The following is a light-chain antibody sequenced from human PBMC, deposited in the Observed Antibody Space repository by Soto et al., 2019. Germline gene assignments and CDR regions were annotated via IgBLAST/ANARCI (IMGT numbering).Light chain of an antibody. Sequence: DIQLTQSPSFLSASVGDRVTITCRASQGISTYLAWYQQKPGKAPKLLIYAASTLQSGVPSRFSGSGSGTDFTLTISSLQPEDFATYYCQQLKSYPRTFGQGTKLEIK. CDR3: QQLKSYPRT. CDR1: QGISTY. CDR2: AAS. J-gene: IGKJ2*01. V-gene: IGKV1-9*01.